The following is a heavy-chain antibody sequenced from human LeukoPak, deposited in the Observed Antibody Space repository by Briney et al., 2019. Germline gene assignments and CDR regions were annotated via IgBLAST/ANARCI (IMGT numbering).Heavy chain of an antibody. V-gene: IGHV1-24*01. J-gene: IGHJ3*02. CDR2: FDPEDGET. D-gene: IGHD3-10*01. CDR3: ASKKMVRGVIITGAFDI. CDR1: GHTLTELS. Sequence: ASVKVSCKVSGHTLTELSMHWVRQAPGKGLEWMGGFDPEDGETIYAQKFQGRVTMTEDTSTDTAYMELSSLRSEDTAVYYCASKKMVRGVIITGAFDIWGQGTMVTVSS.